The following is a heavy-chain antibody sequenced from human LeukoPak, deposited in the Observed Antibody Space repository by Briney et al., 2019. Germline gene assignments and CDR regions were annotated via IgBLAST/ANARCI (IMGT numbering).Heavy chain of an antibody. J-gene: IGHJ6*02. CDR3: ANDPLGNYYGMDV. V-gene: IGHV3-33*06. CDR1: GFTFCSYG. CDR2: IWYDGSNK. Sequence: GGSLRLSCAASGFTFCSYGMHWVREAPGKGREWVAVIWYDGSNKYYADSVKGRFTISKDNSKNTLYLQMSSLGAEDTAQYYCANDPLGNYYGMDVWGQGTTVTVSS.